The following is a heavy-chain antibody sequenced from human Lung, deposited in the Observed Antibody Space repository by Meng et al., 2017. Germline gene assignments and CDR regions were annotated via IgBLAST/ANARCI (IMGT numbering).Heavy chain of an antibody. Sequence: QVHLVQSGPEVRKPWASVKGSCQASGYSFTNYGINWVRQAPGKGLEWMGWTSTYNSNRNYAQSLQGRVTMTTDTSTTTAYMELRSLTFDDTAVYYCARGRHCSSTTCYLSDSWGQGTLVTVSS. V-gene: IGHV1-18*01. J-gene: IGHJ4*02. CDR3: ARGRHCSSTTCYLSDS. CDR2: TSTYNSNR. CDR1: GYSFTNYG. D-gene: IGHD2-2*01.